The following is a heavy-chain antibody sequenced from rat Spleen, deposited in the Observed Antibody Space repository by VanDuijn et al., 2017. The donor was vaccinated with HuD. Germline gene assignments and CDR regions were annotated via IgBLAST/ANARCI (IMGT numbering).Heavy chain of an antibody. CDR2: MWYDGDT. CDR3: IRDAEYNKYGDWFAY. Sequence: QVQLKESGPGLVQSSQTLSLTCTVSGFSLTSYGVIWVHQPPGKGLEWMGRMWYDGDTAYSSVFKTRLSISRDTSKNQVFLKMNSLQTDDTGTYYCIRDAEYNKYGDWFAYWGQGTLVTVSS. V-gene: IGHV2-63*01. D-gene: IGHD1-10*01. J-gene: IGHJ3*01. CDR1: GFSLTSYG.